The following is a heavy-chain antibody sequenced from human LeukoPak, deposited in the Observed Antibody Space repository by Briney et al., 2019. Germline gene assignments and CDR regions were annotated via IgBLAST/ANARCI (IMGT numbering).Heavy chain of an antibody. CDR2: INPNSGDT. V-gene: IGHV1-2*06. CDR1: GYTFNGYY. CDR3: ARGGAYDYVWGSYRYFDY. D-gene: IGHD3-16*02. Sequence: ASVKVSCKASGYTFNGYYLHWVRQAPGQGLEWMGRINPNSGDTNYAQKFQGRVTMTRDTSISTAYMELSRLRSDDTAVYYCARGGAYDYVWGSYRYFDYWGQGTLVTVSS. J-gene: IGHJ4*02.